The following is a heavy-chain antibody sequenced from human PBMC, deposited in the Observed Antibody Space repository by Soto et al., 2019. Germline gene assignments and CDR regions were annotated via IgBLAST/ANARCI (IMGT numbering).Heavy chain of an antibody. CDR1: GFTFSTSA. CDR2: ISGSGGST. J-gene: IGHJ4*02. Sequence: PGGSLRLSCAASGFTFSTSAMSWVRQAPGKGLEWVSLISGSGGSTYYADSVKGRFTISRDNPKNTLYVQMNSLRVEDTAVYYCAKAGKTTVTTEFDYWGRGTLVTVSS. D-gene: IGHD4-17*01. V-gene: IGHV3-23*01. CDR3: AKAGKTTVTTEFDY.